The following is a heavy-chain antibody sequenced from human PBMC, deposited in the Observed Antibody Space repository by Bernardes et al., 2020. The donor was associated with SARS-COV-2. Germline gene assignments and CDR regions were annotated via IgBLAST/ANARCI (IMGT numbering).Heavy chain of an antibody. CDR3: AGSSCGIDCDIGVLRSWDYGMDV. CDR1: GGSISSSNYY. D-gene: IGHD2-21*02. Sequence: SETLSLTCSVSGGSISSSNYYWGWIRQPPGKGLGWIGSVFSSGSSYYNPSLQSRFTESIDTSKNRFSLRLSFVNAADTAVYFCAGSSCGIDCDIGVLRSWDYGMDVWGQGTTVTVSS. V-gene: IGHV4-39*01. CDR2: VFSSGSS. J-gene: IGHJ6*02.